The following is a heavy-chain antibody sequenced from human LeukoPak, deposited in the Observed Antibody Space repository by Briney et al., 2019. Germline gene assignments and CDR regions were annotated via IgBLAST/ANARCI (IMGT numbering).Heavy chain of an antibody. CDR3: ATDVIMVRGQLGVFDI. J-gene: IGHJ3*02. V-gene: IGHV1-24*01. Sequence: ASVKVSCKASGGTFSSYAISWVRQAPGQGLEWMGGFDPEDGETIYAQKFQGRVTMTEDTSTDTAYRELSSLRSEDTAVYYCATDVIMVRGQLGVFDIWGQGTMVTVSS. D-gene: IGHD3-10*01. CDR2: FDPEDGET. CDR1: GGTFSSYA.